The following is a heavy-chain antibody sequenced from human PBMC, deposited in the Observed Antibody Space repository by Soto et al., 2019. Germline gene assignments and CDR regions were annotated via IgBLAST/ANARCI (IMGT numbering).Heavy chain of an antibody. Sequence: EVQLVESGGGMVKPGGSLRLSCAASGFTFSHVWMTWVGQAPGKGLEWVGRIKRKTDGGTKDYAAPAKGRFTISRDDLKNTLYQQMNSLKIEDTAVYYCAADASCSSKSCPGAFDIWGQGTMVAVSS. V-gene: IGHV3-15*05. CDR1: GFTFSHVW. CDR3: AADASCSSKSCPGAFDI. D-gene: IGHD2-2*01. CDR2: IKRKTDGGTK. J-gene: IGHJ3*02.